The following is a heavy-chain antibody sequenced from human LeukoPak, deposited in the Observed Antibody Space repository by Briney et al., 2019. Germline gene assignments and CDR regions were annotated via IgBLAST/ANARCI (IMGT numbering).Heavy chain of an antibody. CDR1: GGSFSGYY. Sequence: SETLSLTCAVYGGSFSGYYWSWIRQPPGKGLEWIGEINHSGSTNYNPSLKSRVTISVDTSKNQFSLKLSSVTAADTAVYYCARGVASYHYYYMDVWGKGTTVTVSS. CDR3: ARGVASYHYYYMDV. J-gene: IGHJ6*03. CDR2: INHSGST. V-gene: IGHV4-34*01.